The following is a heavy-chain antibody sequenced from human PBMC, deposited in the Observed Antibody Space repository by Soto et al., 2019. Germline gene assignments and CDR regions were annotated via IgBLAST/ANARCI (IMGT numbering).Heavy chain of an antibody. CDR1: GGSFSGYY. Sequence: QVQLQQWGAGLLKPSETLSLTCAVYGGSFSGYYWSWIRQPPGQGLEWIGEINHSGSTNYNPSLKSRVTISVDTSKNQFSLKLGSVTAADTAVYYCARDGIVVVPAATGVYYFDYWGQGTLVTVSS. CDR3: ARDGIVVVPAATGVYYFDY. D-gene: IGHD2-2*01. CDR2: INHSGST. J-gene: IGHJ4*02. V-gene: IGHV4-34*01.